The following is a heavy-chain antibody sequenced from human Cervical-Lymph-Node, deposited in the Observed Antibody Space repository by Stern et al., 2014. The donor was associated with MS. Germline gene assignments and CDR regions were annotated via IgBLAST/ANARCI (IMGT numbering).Heavy chain of an antibody. CDR1: GYTFTSYY. V-gene: IGHV1-46*01. J-gene: IGHJ4*02. D-gene: IGHD5-12*01. CDR2: INPTDGST. CDR3: ARGGGLGVATDLDY. Sequence: VQLEESGAEVKKPGASVKVSCKASGYTFTSYYMHWVRQAPGQGLEWMGVINPTDGSTGYAQRFQGRVTMTRDTSTSTVYLELSSLRSEDTAVYSCARGGGLGVATDLDYWGQGTLVTVSS.